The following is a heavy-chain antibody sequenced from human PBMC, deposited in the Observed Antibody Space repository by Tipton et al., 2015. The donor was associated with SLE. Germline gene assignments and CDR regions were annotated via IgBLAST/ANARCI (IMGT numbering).Heavy chain of an antibody. J-gene: IGHJ2*01. V-gene: IGHV4-39*02. CDR1: GGSISSSSYY. Sequence: GLVKPSETLSLTCTVSGGSISSSSYYWGWIRQPPGKGLEWIESIYYSGSTYYNPSLKSRVTISVDTSKNQFSLKLSSVTAADTAVYYCATDRPPLYSSSWSYWYFDLWGRGTLVTVSS. D-gene: IGHD6-13*01. CDR2: IYYSGST. CDR3: ATDRPPLYSSSWSYWYFDL.